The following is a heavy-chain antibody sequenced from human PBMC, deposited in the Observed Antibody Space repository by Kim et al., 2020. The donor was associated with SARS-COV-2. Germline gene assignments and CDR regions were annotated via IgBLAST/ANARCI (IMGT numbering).Heavy chain of an antibody. D-gene: IGHD2-15*01. V-gene: IGHV5-10-1*01. J-gene: IGHJ6*02. Sequence: GESLKISCKGSGYSFTSYWISWVRQMPGKGLEWMGRIDPSDSYTNYSPSFQGHVTISADKSISTAYLQWSSLKASDTAMYYCARLGVVVAAPGYYYYYGMDVWGQGTTVTVSS. CDR1: GYSFTSYW. CDR3: ARLGVVVAAPGYYYYYGMDV. CDR2: IDPSDSYT.